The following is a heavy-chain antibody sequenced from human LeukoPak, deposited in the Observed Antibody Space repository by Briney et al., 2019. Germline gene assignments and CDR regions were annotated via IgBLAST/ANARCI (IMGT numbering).Heavy chain of an antibody. J-gene: IGHJ2*01. CDR2: IYDSGTT. CDR3: ARQALAVAGAYWFFDL. V-gene: IGHV4-59*08. D-gene: IGHD6-19*01. Sequence: SETLSLTCTVSGASISSYYWSWIRQPPGKGLEWIGCIYDSGTTYYNPSLNSRVTISVDTSKNQFSLKLNSVTAADTAVYFCARQALAVAGAYWFFDLWGRGTLVTVSS. CDR1: GASISSYY.